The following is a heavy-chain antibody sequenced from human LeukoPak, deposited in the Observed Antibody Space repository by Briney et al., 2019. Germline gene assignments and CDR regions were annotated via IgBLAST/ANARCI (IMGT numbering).Heavy chain of an antibody. CDR2: INPSGGST. J-gene: IGHJ4*02. CDR3: AREGSGWPFDY. D-gene: IGHD6-19*01. V-gene: IGHV1-46*03. CDR1: GYTFTSYY. Sequence: ASVKVSCKASGYTFTSYYMHWVRQAPGQGLEWMGIINPSGGSTSYAQKFQGRVTMTRDTSTSTDYMELSSLRSEDTAVYHCAREGSGWPFDYWGQGTLVTVSS.